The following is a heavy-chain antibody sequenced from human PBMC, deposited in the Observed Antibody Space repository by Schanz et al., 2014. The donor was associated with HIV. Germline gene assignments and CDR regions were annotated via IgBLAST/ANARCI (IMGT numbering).Heavy chain of an antibody. CDR2: MYYSGST. D-gene: IGHD4-4*01. CDR3: TRDEYRDV. V-gene: IGHV4-31*03. CDR1: GGSISSGGHY. J-gene: IGHJ3*01. Sequence: QVQLQESGPGLVKPSQTLSLTCTVAGGSISSGGHYWSWIRQHPAKGLEWIGYMYYSGSTYYNPSLQSRVTISVDTSKNQFSLKLSSVTAADTAVYWCTRDEYRDVWGQGAKVTVSS.